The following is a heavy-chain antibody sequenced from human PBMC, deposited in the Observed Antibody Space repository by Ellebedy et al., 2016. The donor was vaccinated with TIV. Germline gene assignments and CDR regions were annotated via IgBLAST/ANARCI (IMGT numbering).Heavy chain of an antibody. V-gene: IGHV3-7*03. D-gene: IGHD3-22*01. CDR1: GFTFSRHW. CDR2: IVQDGSGK. J-gene: IGHJ4*02. CDR3: VRDGYYDGSICCFDS. Sequence: GESLKISCAASGFTFSRHWMSWVRQAPGKGLEWVANIVQDGSGKYYVDSVKGRFTISRDNAKSSLYLQMNNLRAEDTAVYYCVRDGYYDGSICCFDSWGQGTLVTVSS.